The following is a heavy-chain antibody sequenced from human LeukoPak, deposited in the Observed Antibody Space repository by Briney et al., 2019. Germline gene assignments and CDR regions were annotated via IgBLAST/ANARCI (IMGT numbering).Heavy chain of an antibody. CDR2: INHSGST. J-gene: IGHJ4*02. CDR1: GGSFSGYY. D-gene: IGHD2-15*01. V-gene: IGHV4-34*01. Sequence: SETLSLTCAVYGGSFSGYYWSWIRQPPGKGLEWIGEINHSGSTNYNPSLKSRVTMSVDTSKNQFSLKLNSVTAADTAVYYCARDVCSGGSCYYFDCWGQGTLVTVSS. CDR3: ARDVCSGGSCYYFDC.